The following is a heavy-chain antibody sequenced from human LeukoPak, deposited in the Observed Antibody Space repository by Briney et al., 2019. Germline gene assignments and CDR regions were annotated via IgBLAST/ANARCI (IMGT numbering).Heavy chain of an antibody. J-gene: IGHJ4*02. CDR3: ARVGYYGSLIDY. V-gene: IGHV4-59*11. Sequence: SETLSLTCTVSGGSLSSHYWSWIRQPPGKGLEWIGYIYYSGTTNYNPSLKSRVTISVDTSKNQFSLKLSSVTAADTAVYYCARVGYYGSLIDYWGQGTLVTVSS. CDR2: IYYSGTT. D-gene: IGHD3-10*01. CDR1: GGSLSSHY.